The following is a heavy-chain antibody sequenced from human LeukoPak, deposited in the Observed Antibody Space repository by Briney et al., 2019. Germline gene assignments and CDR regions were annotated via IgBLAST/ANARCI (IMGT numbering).Heavy chain of an antibody. D-gene: IGHD4-17*01. CDR2: IKQDGSEK. CDR3: ARDDTVTTRVGFID. V-gene: IGHV3-7*01. J-gene: IGHJ4*02. CDR1: GFTFSSYW. Sequence: GGSLRLSCAASGFTFSSYWMSWVRQAPGKGLEWVANIKQDGSEKYYVDSVKGRFTISGDNAKNSLYLQMNSLSAEDTAVYYCARDDTVTTRVGFIDWGQGTLVTVSS.